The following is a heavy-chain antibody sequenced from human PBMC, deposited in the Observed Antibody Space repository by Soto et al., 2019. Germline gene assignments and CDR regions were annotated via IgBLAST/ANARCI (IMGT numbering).Heavy chain of an antibody. Sequence: GGSLRLSCAASGFTFSSYWMNWVRQAPGRGLEWVANIKQDGSEKHYVDSVKGRFTISRDNAKNSLYLQMNSLRAEDTAVYYCASVEGPLWFGAYGMDVWGQGTTVTVSS. J-gene: IGHJ6*02. CDR1: GFTFSSYW. V-gene: IGHV3-7*05. D-gene: IGHD3-10*01. CDR3: ASVEGPLWFGAYGMDV. CDR2: IKQDGSEK.